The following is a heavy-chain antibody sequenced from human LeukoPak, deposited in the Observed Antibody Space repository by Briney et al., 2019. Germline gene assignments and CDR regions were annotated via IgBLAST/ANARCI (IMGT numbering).Heavy chain of an antibody. CDR1: GFTFSSYA. Sequence: PVGSLRLSCAASGFTFSSYAMHWVRQAPGKGLEWVAVISYDGSNKYYADSVEGRFTISRDNSKNTLYLQMNSLRAEDTAVYYCARGVVNPYWGQGTLVTVSS. D-gene: IGHD3-3*01. J-gene: IGHJ4*02. CDR3: ARGVVNPY. CDR2: ISYDGSNK. V-gene: IGHV3-30-3*01.